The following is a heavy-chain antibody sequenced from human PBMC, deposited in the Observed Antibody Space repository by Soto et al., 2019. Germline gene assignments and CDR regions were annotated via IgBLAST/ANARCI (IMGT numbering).Heavy chain of an antibody. D-gene: IGHD3-10*01. Sequence: VHLAEPGGGLVEPGRSLRLSCVASGFSFDAFAMHWARQAPGKGLEWVSCINWNDKTRGYADPVRGRFIVSRDNAKNSLYLQMNSLRVEDTAIYYCARDLSGWSPGEVPFPLDFWGQGTLVTVSS. CDR1: GFSFDAFA. J-gene: IGHJ4*02. V-gene: IGHV3-9*01. CDR3: ARDLSGWSPGEVPFPLDF. CDR2: INWNDKTR.